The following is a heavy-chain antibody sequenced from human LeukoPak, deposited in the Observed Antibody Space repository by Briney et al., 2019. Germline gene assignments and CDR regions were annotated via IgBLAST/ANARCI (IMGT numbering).Heavy chain of an antibody. CDR3: ARERGTIMNVGGPTRFDP. Sequence: SETLSLICTISGDSISGSYWSWLRLPAGKGLEWIGRIYTSGRTNYNLALKGRVTMSVDTSKNQFSLKLTSVTAADTAVYYCARERGTIMNVGGPTRFDPWGQGTLVIVSS. V-gene: IGHV4-4*07. CDR2: IYTSGRT. D-gene: IGHD3-16*01. CDR1: GDSISGSY. J-gene: IGHJ5*02.